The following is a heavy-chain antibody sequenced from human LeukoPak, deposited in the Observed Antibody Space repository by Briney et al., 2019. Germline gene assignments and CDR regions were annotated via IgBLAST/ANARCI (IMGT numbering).Heavy chain of an antibody. V-gene: IGHV4-39*07. CDR3: ARLGRYYDYVWGSYRYTAFDY. CDR2: INHSGST. D-gene: IGHD3-16*02. Sequence: SETPSLTCTVSGGSISSSSYYWGWIRQPPGKGLEWIGEINHSGSTNYNPSLKSRVTISVDTSKNQFSLKLSSVTAADTAVYYCARLGRYYDYVWGSYRYTAFDYWGQGTLVTVSS. J-gene: IGHJ4*02. CDR1: GGSISSSSYY.